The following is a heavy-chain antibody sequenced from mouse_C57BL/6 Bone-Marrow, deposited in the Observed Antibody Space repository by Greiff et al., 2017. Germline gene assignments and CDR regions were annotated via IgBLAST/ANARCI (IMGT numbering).Heavy chain of an antibody. D-gene: IGHD2-4*01. CDR1: GYTFTSYD. J-gene: IGHJ4*01. Sequence: VQLQQSGPELVKPGASVKLSCKASGYTFTSYDINWVKQRPGQGLEWIGWIYPRAGSTKYNEKFKGKATLTVDTSSSTAYMELHSLTSEDSAVYFCARDYPYAMDYWGQGTSVTVSS. CDR2: IYPRAGST. CDR3: ARDYPYAMDY. V-gene: IGHV1-85*01.